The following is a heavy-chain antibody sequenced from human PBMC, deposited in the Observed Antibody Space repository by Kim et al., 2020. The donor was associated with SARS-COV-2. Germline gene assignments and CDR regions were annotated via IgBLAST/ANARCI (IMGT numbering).Heavy chain of an antibody. V-gene: IGHV3-30*03. CDR1: GFTFSSYG. CDR3: ASWKHKGDLHD. CDR2: ISYDGSNK. Sequence: GGSLRLSCAASGFTFSSYGMHWVRQAPGKGLEWVAVISYDGSNKYYADSVKGRFTISRDNSKNTLYLQMNSLRAEDTAVYYCASWKHKGDLHDWGQGTLVTVSS. D-gene: IGHD1-1*01. J-gene: IGHJ4*02.